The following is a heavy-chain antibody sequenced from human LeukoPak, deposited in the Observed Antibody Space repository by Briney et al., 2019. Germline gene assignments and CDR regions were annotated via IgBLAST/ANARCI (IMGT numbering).Heavy chain of an antibody. Sequence: SVKVSCKASGGTFSSYAISWVRQAPGQGLEWMGGIIPIFGTANYAQKLQGRVTITADESTSTAYMELSSLRSEDTAVYYCARGAVEYQLLWFDYWGQGTLVTVSP. J-gene: IGHJ4*02. D-gene: IGHD2-2*01. CDR3: ARGAVEYQLLWFDY. V-gene: IGHV1-69*13. CDR1: GGTFSSYA. CDR2: IIPIFGTA.